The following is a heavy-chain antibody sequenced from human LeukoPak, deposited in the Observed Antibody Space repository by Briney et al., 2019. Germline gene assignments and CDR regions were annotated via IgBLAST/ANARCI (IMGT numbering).Heavy chain of an antibody. CDR1: GYTFTSYG. V-gene: IGHV1-69*13. D-gene: IGHD4-17*01. J-gene: IGHJ4*02. CDR3: ALCSGFDYGDCLNFDY. CDR2: IIPIFGTA. Sequence: SVKVSCKASGYTFTSYGISWVRQAPGQGLEWMGGIIPIFGTANYAQKFQGRVTITADESTSTAYMELSSLRSEDTAVYYCALCSGFDYGDCLNFDYWGQGTLVTVSS.